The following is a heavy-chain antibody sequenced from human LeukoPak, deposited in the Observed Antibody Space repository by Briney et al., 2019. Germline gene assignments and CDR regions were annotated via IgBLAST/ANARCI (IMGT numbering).Heavy chain of an antibody. V-gene: IGHV4-59*08. CDR1: GDSFIGSY. CDR3: ARHSGPYGSSWSDY. Sequence: SETLSLTCTVSGDSFIGSYWSWIRQAPGKGLEWIGYIYYTVDTNYNPSLQSRVTISVDTSKNQFSLKLNSVTAADTAVYYCARHSGPYGSSWSDYWGQGTLVTVSS. D-gene: IGHD6-13*01. CDR2: IYYTVDT. J-gene: IGHJ4*02.